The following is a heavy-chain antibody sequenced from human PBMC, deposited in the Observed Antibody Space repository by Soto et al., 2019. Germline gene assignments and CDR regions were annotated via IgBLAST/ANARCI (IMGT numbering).Heavy chain of an antibody. V-gene: IGHV4-34*01. CDR1: GGSFSGYY. D-gene: IGHD6-6*01. CDR3: ARAASSSSRIFDY. J-gene: IGHJ4*02. Sequence: SETLSLTCAVYGGSFSGYYWSWIRQPPGKGLEWIGEINHSGSTNYNPSLKSRVTISVDTSKNQFSLKPSSVTAADTAVYYCARAASSSSRIFDYWGQGTLVTVSS. CDR2: INHSGST.